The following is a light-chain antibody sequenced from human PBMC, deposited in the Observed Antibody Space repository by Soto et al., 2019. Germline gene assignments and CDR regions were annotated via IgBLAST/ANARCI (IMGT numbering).Light chain of an antibody. Sequence: QSVLTQPASVSGSPGQSITISCTGTSSDVGGYNYVSWYQQRPGKAPKLMIYDVSNRPSGVSNRFSGSKSGNTASLTISGLQTEDEAYYYCSSYTSSSTLVFGGGTKLTVL. CDR2: DVS. CDR3: SSYTSSSTLV. V-gene: IGLV2-14*01. J-gene: IGLJ2*01. CDR1: SSDVGGYNY.